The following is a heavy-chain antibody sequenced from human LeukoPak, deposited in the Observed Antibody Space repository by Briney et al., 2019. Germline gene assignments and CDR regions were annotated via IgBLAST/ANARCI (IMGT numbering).Heavy chain of an antibody. CDR3: AKSNYYGSGSYYTSDY. V-gene: IGHV5-51*01. CDR1: GYSFTNYW. J-gene: IGHJ4*02. CDR2: IYPGDSDI. Sequence: GESLKISCKGSGYSFTNYWIAWVRQMPGKGLEWMGIIYPGDSDIRYSPSFQGQVTISADKSISTAYLQWSSLKASDTAMYYCAKSNYYGSGSYYTSDYWGQGTLVTVSS. D-gene: IGHD3-10*01.